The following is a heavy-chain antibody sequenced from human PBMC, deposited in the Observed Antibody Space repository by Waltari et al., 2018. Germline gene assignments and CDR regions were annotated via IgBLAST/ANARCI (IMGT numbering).Heavy chain of an antibody. J-gene: IGHJ6*02. CDR3: ATGGDYDEYALHYFRGLDV. CDR1: GNSITESP. Sequence: QVQLVQSEAEVMKPGASVKVSCKVSGNSITESPMHWVRQAPGKGLEWMGSVDPEDGEGTYAQGVRDRVKMTEDRSTNTAYMELSSLRLEDTAVYYCATGGDYDEYALHYFRGLDVWGQGTTVIVAS. D-gene: IGHD4-17*01. V-gene: IGHV1-24*01. CDR2: VDPEDGEG.